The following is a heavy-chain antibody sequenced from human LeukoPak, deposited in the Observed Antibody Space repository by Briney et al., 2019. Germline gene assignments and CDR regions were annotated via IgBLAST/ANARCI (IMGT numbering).Heavy chain of an antibody. D-gene: IGHD3-3*01. V-gene: IGHV4-34*01. CDR2: INHSGST. CDR1: GGSFSGYY. CDR3: ARYDFWSGYCLDY. J-gene: IGHJ4*02. Sequence: SETLSLTCAVYGGSFSGYYWSWIRQPPGKGLEWIGEINHSGSTNYNPPLKSRVTISVDTSKNQFSLKLSSVTAADTAVYYCARYDFWSGYCLDYWGQGTLVTVSS.